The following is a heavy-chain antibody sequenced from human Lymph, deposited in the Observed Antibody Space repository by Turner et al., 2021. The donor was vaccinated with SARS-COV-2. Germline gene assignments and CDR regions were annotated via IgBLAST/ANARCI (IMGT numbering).Heavy chain of an antibody. D-gene: IGHD3-10*01. CDR1: GFPFSTYA. J-gene: IGHJ6*02. V-gene: IGHV3-30*04. CDR3: ARYGSGGYFYYGLDV. CDR2: ISYDGSNK. Sequence: QVQLVESGGGVVQPGRSLRPSCAASGFPFSTYAIHWVRQAAGKGLEWVAVISYDGSNKYYADSVKGRFTISRDNSKNTLYLQMNSLRAEDTAVYYCARYGSGGYFYYGLDVWGQGTTVTVSS.